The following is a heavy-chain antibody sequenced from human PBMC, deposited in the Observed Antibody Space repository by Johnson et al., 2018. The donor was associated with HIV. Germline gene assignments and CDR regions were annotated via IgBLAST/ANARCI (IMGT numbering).Heavy chain of an antibody. Sequence: QVQLVESGGGVVQPGRSLRLSCAASGFTFSSYAMNWVRQAPGKGLEWVAVISNDGSNKYYADSVKGRFTISRDNSKNTLYLQMNSLRAEVTAVYYCVGGGDASDIWAQGTSVTFSS. V-gene: IGHV3-30*04. J-gene: IGHJ3*02. D-gene: IGHD3-16*01. CDR1: GFTFSSYA. CDR2: ISNDGSNK. CDR3: VGGGDASDI.